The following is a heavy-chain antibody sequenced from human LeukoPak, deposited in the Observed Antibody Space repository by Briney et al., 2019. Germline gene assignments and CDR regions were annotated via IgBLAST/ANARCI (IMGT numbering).Heavy chain of an antibody. Sequence: ASVKVSCKASGYTFTAYYTHWVRQAPGQGLEWMGRINPNSGDTNYAQNFQGRVTMTRDTSITTAYMELSSLTSADTAVYFCARSAEHCNNGVCFTDYYMDVWGKGTTVTVSS. CDR1: GYTFTAYY. J-gene: IGHJ6*03. V-gene: IGHV1-2*06. CDR2: INPNSGDT. CDR3: ARSAEHCNNGVCFTDYYMDV. D-gene: IGHD2-8*01.